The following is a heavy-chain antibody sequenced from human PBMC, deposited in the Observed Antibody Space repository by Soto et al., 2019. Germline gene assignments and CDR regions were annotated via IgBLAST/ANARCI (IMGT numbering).Heavy chain of an antibody. J-gene: IGHJ6*02. D-gene: IGHD3-10*01. Sequence: QVQLVQSGAEVKKPGASVKVSCKASGYTFTSYGISWVRQAPGQGLEWMGWISAYNGNTNYAQKLQGRVTMTTDTSTSTAYRELRSLRSDDTAVYYCARGSVMMVRGVIIHYYYGMDVWGLGTTVTVSS. CDR2: ISAYNGNT. V-gene: IGHV1-18*01. CDR3: ARGSVMMVRGVIIHYYYGMDV. CDR1: GYTFTSYG.